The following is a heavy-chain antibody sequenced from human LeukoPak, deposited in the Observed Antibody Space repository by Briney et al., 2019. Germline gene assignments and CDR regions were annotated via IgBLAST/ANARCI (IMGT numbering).Heavy chain of an antibody. CDR1: GFTFSSYA. J-gene: IGHJ4*02. Sequence: GGSLRLSCAASGFTFSSYAMHWVRQAPGKGLEWVAVISYDGSNKYYADSVKGRFTISRDNSKNTLYLQMNSLRAEDTAVYYCARDRVYSSSRTIDYWGQGTLVTVSS. V-gene: IGHV3-30*04. CDR3: ARDRVYSSSRTIDY. D-gene: IGHD6-6*01. CDR2: ISYDGSNK.